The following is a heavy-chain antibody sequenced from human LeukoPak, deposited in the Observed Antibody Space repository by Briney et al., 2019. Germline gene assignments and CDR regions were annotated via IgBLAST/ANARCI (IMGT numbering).Heavy chain of an antibody. D-gene: IGHD3-3*01. J-gene: IGHJ3*02. CDR3: ARDRVSYYDFWSGYSDALDI. V-gene: IGHV3-30-3*01. Sequence: QPGGSLRLSCAASGFTFSSYAMHWVRQAPGKGLEWVAVISYDGGNKYYADSVKGRFTISRDNSKNTLYLQMNSLRAEDTAVYYCARDRVSYYDFWSGYSDALDIWGQGTMVTVSS. CDR2: ISYDGGNK. CDR1: GFTFSSYA.